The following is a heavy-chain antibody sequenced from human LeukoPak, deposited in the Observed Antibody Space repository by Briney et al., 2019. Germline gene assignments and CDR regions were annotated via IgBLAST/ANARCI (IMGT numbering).Heavy chain of an antibody. CDR3: ARSNYYDFWSGIPQGMDV. V-gene: IGHV3-21*04. J-gene: IGHJ6*02. D-gene: IGHD3-3*01. Sequence: PGGSLRLSCAASGFTFSSYSMNWVRQAPGKGLEWVSSISSSSSYIYYADSVKGRFTISRDNAKNSLYLRMNSLRAEDTAVYYCARSNYYDFWSGIPQGMDVWGQGTTVTVSS. CDR2: ISSSSSYI. CDR1: GFTFSSYS.